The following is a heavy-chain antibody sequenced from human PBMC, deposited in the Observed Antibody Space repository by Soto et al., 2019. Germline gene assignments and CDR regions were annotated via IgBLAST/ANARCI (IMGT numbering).Heavy chain of an antibody. J-gene: IGHJ4*02. D-gene: IGHD3-3*01. Sequence: QLQLQESGPGLVKPSETLSLTCTVSGGSISSSSYYWGWIRQPPGEGLEWIGSIYYSGSTYYNPSLKSRVTISVDTSKNQFSLKLSSVTAADTAVYYCARLDDSSLDYWGQGTLVTVSS. CDR2: IYYSGST. CDR1: GGSISSSSYY. CDR3: ARLDDSSLDY. V-gene: IGHV4-39*01.